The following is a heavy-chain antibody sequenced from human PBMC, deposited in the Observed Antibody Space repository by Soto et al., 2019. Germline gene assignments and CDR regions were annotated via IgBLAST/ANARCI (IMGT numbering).Heavy chain of an antibody. CDR2: ISPYSGYT. V-gene: IGHV1-18*01. D-gene: IGHD2-2*01. Sequence: ASVEVSCKXFGYNFMKYGINWVRQAPGQGLEWVGWISPYSGYTHSAQKFHGRLTLTTDTAASTAYMELEVLRSADTALYFCAREATVLIPAARPSHFDSWGQGTLVTVSS. J-gene: IGHJ4*02. CDR3: AREATVLIPAARPSHFDS. CDR1: GYNFMKYG.